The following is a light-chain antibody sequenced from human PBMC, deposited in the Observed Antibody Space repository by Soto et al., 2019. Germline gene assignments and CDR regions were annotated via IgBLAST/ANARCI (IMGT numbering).Light chain of an antibody. V-gene: IGLV2-23*02. J-gene: IGLJ1*01. Sequence: QSALTQPASVSGSPGQSITISCTGTSSDVGKYNLVSWYQHHPGKAPKLMIYEVSKRPSGVSNRFSGSKSGNMASLTISGLQAEDEADYYCCSYAGSSTYVFGTGTKLTVL. CDR3: CSYAGSSTYV. CDR2: EVS. CDR1: SSDVGKYNL.